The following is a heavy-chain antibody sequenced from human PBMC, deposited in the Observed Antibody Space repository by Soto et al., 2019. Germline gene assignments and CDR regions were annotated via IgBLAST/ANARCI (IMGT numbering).Heavy chain of an antibody. Sequence: EVQLLDSGGGLEQPGGSLRLSCVASGFTFTNYAMSWVRQAPGKGLEWVSTISGSGTYYTDSVKGRFSISRDNSKNTLYLQMNSLRVEDTAVYYCAKGVADTGWYMSPLDYWGQGTLVTVSS. D-gene: IGHD6-19*01. CDR3: AKGVADTGWYMSPLDY. CDR1: GFTFTNYA. V-gene: IGHV3-23*01. J-gene: IGHJ4*02. CDR2: ISGSGT.